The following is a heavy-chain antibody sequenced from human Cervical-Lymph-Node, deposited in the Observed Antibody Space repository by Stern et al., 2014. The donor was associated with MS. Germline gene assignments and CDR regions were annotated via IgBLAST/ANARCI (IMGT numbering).Heavy chain of an antibody. V-gene: IGHV1-69*01. CDR1: RGNFDSFV. CDR3: ARRLGYSSGWYAFES. CDR2: IIPIFGTK. D-gene: IGHD6-19*01. Sequence: VQLEESGAELKRPGSSVKVSCRASRGNFDSFVIIWVRQAPGQGLEWMGGIIPIFGTKHYAQKFQGRVTFTVDESTTTAFMELSSLGSEDTAVYYCARRLGYSSGWYAFESWGQGTRVTVSS. J-gene: IGHJ3*01.